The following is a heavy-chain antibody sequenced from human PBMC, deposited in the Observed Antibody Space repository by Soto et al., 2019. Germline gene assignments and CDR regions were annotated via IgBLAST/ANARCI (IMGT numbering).Heavy chain of an antibody. CDR3: ASGGSYYYGMDL. V-gene: IGHV1-46*01. CDR2: INPSGGST. D-gene: IGHD1-26*01. J-gene: IGHJ6*02. CDR1: GYTFTSYY. Sequence: ASVKVSCKASGYTFTSYYMHWVRQAPGEGLEWMGIINPSGGSTSYAQKFQGRVTMTRDTSTSTVYMELSSLRSEDAAVYYCASGGSYYYGMDLWGQGTTVTVSS.